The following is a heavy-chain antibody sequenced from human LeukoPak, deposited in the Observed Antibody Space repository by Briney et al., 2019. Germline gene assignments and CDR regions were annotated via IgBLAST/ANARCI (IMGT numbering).Heavy chain of an antibody. CDR1: GGSISSYY. CDR3: ARENYFDY. V-gene: IGHV4-59*01. J-gene: IGHJ4*02. CDR2: IYYTGST. Sequence: SETLSLTCTVSGGSISSYYWGWIRQPPGKELEWIGYIYYTGSTNYNPSLKSRVTISLDTSKNQFSLKLNSVTAADTAVYYRARENYFDYWGQGTLVTVSS.